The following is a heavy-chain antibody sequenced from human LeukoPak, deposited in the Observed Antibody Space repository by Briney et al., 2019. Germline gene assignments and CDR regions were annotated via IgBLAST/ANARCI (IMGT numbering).Heavy chain of an antibody. CDR3: ARQIEYGYGFDY. J-gene: IGHJ4*02. CDR1: GGSIRSSSYY. V-gene: IGHV4-39*01. Sequence: SETLSLTCTVSGGSIRSSSYYWGWIRQPPGKGLEWIGSIYYSGSTYYNPSLKSRVTISVDTSKNQFSLKLSSVTAADTAVYYCARQIEYGYGFDYWGQGTLVTVSS. D-gene: IGHD5-18*01. CDR2: IYYSGST.